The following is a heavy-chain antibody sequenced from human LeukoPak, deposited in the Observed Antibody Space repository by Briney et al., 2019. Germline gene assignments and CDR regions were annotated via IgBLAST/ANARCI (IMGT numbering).Heavy chain of an antibody. D-gene: IGHD5-18*01. V-gene: IGHV1-69*13. J-gene: IGHJ4*02. Sequence: SVKVSCKASGGTFSSYANSWVRQAPGQGLEWMGGIIPIFGTANYAQKFQGRVTITADESTSTAYMELSSLRSEDTAVYYCASTDTAMALDYWGQGTLVTVSS. CDR2: IIPIFGTA. CDR1: GGTFSSYA. CDR3: ASTDTAMALDY.